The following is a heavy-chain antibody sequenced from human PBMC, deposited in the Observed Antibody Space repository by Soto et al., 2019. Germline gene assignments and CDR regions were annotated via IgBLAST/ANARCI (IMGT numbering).Heavy chain of an antibody. V-gene: IGHV1-18*01. CDR1: GYTFTSYG. Sequence: QVQLVQSGAEVKKPGASVKVSCKASGYTFTSYGISWVRQAPGQGLEWMGWISAYNGNTNYAQKLQGRVTMTTDTSTSTDYMELRSLRSDDTAVYYCARAAGGSGWYAVGFDPWGQGTLVTVSS. J-gene: IGHJ5*02. D-gene: IGHD6-19*01. CDR3: ARAAGGSGWYAVGFDP. CDR2: ISAYNGNT.